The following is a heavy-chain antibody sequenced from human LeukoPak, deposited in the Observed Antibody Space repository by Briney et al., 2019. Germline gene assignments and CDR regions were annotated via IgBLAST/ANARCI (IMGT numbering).Heavy chain of an antibody. D-gene: IGHD3-9*01. J-gene: IGHJ4*02. CDR3: ARHYDILTGYYSSLNFDY. Sequence: PGGSVRLSCVVSGSTISGNWMHWVRQAPGKGPVWVSRISADGRTTNYADSVKGRFTISRDNAKNALYLQMNTLSAEDTAVYYCARHYDILTGYYSSLNFDYWGQGTLVTVSS. CDR1: GSTISGNW. V-gene: IGHV3-74*01. CDR2: ISADGRTT.